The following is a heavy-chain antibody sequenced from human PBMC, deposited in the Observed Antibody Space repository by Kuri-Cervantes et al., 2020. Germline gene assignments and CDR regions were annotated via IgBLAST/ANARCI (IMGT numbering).Heavy chain of an antibody. CDR1: GGSISSSSYY. CDR2: IYYSGST. Sequence: SETLSLTCTVSGGSISSSSYYWGWIRQPPGKGLEWIGSIYYSGSTYYNPSLKSRVTISVDTSKNQFSLKLSSVTAADTAVYYCARPNPVGTVGDWGQGTLVTDSS. D-gene: IGHD5-18*01. J-gene: IGHJ4*02. V-gene: IGHV4-39*01. CDR3: ARPNPVGTVGD.